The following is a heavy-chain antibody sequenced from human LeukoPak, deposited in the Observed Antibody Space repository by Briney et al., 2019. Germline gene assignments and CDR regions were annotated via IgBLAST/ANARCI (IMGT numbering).Heavy chain of an antibody. CDR3: ARGQPQQQLVVNWFDP. D-gene: IGHD6-13*01. V-gene: IGHV4-34*01. J-gene: IGHJ5*02. CDR1: GGSFSGYY. CDR2: INHSGST. Sequence: PSETLSLTCAVYGGSFSGYYWSWIRQPPGKGLEWIGEINHSGSTNYNPSLKSRVTISVDTSKSQFSLKLSSVTAADTAVYYCARGQPQQQLVVNWFDPWGQGTLVTVSS.